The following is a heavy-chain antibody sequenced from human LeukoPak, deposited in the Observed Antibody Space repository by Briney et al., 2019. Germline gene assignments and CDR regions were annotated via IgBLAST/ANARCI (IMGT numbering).Heavy chain of an antibody. CDR3: ARRPDSSVHFDY. Sequence: GGSLRLSCAASGFTFSSYAMHWVRQAPGKGLEWVAVISYDGSNRYYADSVKGRFTISRDNSKNTLYLQMNSLRAEDTAVYYCARRPDSSVHFDYWGQGTLVTVSS. D-gene: IGHD3-22*01. V-gene: IGHV3-30-3*01. J-gene: IGHJ4*02. CDR1: GFTFSSYA. CDR2: ISYDGSNR.